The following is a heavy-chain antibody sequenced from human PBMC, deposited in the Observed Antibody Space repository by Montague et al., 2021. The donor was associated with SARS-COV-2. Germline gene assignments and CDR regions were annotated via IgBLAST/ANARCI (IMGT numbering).Heavy chain of an antibody. CDR3: ARRITIYAFDX. Sequence: PALVKPTQTLTLTCTFSGLSLSTSGVGVGWIRQPPGKALEWLALIYWDDDKRYSPSLKSRLTITKDTSKNQVVLTMTNMDPVDTATYYCARRITIYAFDXWGQGTMVTVSS. J-gene: IGHJ3*02. D-gene: IGHD3-3*01. CDR1: GLSLSTSGVG. V-gene: IGHV2-5*02. CDR2: IYWDDDK.